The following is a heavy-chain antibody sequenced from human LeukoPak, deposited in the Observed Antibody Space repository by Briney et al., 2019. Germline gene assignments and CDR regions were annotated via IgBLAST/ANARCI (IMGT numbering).Heavy chain of an antibody. CDR2: IYYSGST. V-gene: IGHV4-39*01. CDR3: ARTVYSSGWGPAFDY. Sequence: PSETLSLTCTVSGGSISSSSYYWGWIRQPPGKGLEWIGSIYYSGSTCYNPSLKSRVTISVDTSKNQFSLKLSSVTAADTAVYYCARTVYSSGWGPAFDYWGQGTLVTVSS. CDR1: GGSISSSSYY. D-gene: IGHD6-19*01. J-gene: IGHJ4*02.